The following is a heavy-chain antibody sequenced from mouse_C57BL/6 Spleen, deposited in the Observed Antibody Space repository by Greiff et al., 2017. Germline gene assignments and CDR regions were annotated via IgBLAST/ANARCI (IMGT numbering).Heavy chain of an antibody. CDR3: ARHVTVVATDY. CDR1: GFTFSSYT. D-gene: IGHD1-1*01. J-gene: IGHJ2*01. CDR2: ISGGGGNT. V-gene: IGHV5-9*01. Sequence: EVQVVESGGGLVKPGGSLKLSCAASGFTFSSYTMSWVRQTPEKRLEWVATISGGGGNTYYPDSVKGRFTISRDNAKNTLYLQISSLRSEDTALYYCARHVTVVATDYWGQGTTLTVSS.